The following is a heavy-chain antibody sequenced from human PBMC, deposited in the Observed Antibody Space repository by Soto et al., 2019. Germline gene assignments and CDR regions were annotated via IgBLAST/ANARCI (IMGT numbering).Heavy chain of an antibody. D-gene: IGHD3-10*01. V-gene: IGHV1-46*01. Sequence: QVHLVQSGAEVKKPGASVKVSCKASGYTFSHYYIHWVRQAHGQGLEWMGMINPVGGGTTYAQKFQGEVTMATDTSTGKVYKELSSLKSDDTAVYYCARPWFFGEFYFGYWGQGTLVTVS. CDR3: ARPWFFGEFYFGY. CDR2: INPVGGGT. CDR1: GYTFSHYY. J-gene: IGHJ4*02.